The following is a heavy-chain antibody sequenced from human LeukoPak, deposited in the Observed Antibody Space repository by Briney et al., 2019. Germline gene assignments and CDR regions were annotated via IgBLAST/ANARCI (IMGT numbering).Heavy chain of an antibody. CDR2: IWNDGSNK. J-gene: IGHJ4*02. CDR3: ARVAYCSSTSCYVLDY. D-gene: IGHD2-2*01. CDR1: GFTFSSYG. V-gene: IGHV3-33*01. Sequence: PGRSLRLSCAASGFTFSSYGMHWVRQAPGKGLEWVAVIWNDGSNKYYADSVKGRFTISRDNSKNTLYLQMNSLRAEDTAVYYCARVAYCSSTSCYVLDYWGQGTLVTVSS.